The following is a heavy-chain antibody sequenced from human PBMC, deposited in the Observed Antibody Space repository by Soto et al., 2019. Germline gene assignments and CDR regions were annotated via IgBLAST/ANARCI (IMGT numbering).Heavy chain of an antibody. CDR1: GFTFGSHG. CDR2: IWYDGNYK. J-gene: IGHJ4*02. V-gene: IGHV3-33*01. CDR3: TREGNGYQFDF. Sequence: GGSLRLSCAASGFTFGSHGMHWVRQAPGKGLEWVAVIWYDGNYKYYADSVKGRLTISRDNPRNTLYLQMNSLRVEDTAVYYCTREGNGYQFDFWGQGTLVTVSS. D-gene: IGHD5-12*01.